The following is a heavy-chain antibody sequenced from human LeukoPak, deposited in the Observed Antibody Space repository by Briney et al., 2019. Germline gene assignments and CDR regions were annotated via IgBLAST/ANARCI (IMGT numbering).Heavy chain of an antibody. CDR1: GVSISSDY. J-gene: IGHJ5*02. Sequence: SETLSLTCTVSGVSISSDYWSRIRLPPGKGLEWIGYIYYSGSSNYNPSLKSRVTMSVDMSKNQFSLKLASVTAADTAVYYCARRLRQNLFDPWGQGTLVTVSS. CDR3: ARRLRQNLFDP. D-gene: IGHD5/OR15-5a*01. CDR2: IYYSGSS. V-gene: IGHV4-59*08.